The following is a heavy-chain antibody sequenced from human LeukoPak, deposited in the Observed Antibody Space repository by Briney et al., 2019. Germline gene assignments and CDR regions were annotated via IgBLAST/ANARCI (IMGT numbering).Heavy chain of an antibody. CDR2: IYYSGST. Sequence: SETLSLTCTVSGDSISSSSYYWGWIRQPPGKGQEWIGSIYYSGSTYYNPSLKSRVTISVDVSDNQIFLKLNSVTVADTAVYYCARQPARNWFDPWGQGTLVTVSS. V-gene: IGHV4-39*01. J-gene: IGHJ5*02. CDR3: ARQPARNWFDP. CDR1: GDSISSSSYY.